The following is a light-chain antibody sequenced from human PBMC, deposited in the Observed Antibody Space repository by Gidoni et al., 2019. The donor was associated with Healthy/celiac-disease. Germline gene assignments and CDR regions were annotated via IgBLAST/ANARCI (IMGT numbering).Light chain of an antibody. CDR3: QQYGSSPRT. CDR2: GAS. J-gene: IGKJ2*02. V-gene: IGKV3-20*01. CDR1: QSVSSSY. Sequence: EIVLTQSPGTLSLSPGERATLSCTASQSVSSSYLALYQQKPGQAPRLLIYGASSRATGIPDRFSGSGSVTDFTLTISRLEPEDFAVYYCQQYGSSPRTFGQGTKLEIK.